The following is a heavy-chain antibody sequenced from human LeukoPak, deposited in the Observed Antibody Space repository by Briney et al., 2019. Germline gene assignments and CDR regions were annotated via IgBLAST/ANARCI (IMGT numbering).Heavy chain of an antibody. V-gene: IGHV1-69*04. Sequence: GSSVKVSCKASGGTFNNYAINWVRQAPGHGLEWMGRIIPIFGIANYVQKFQGRVTITADKSTSPAYMELSSLRSEDTAVYYCARDSANYDTSGYALDYWGQGTLVTVSS. CDR3: ARDSANYDTSGYALDY. D-gene: IGHD3-22*01. CDR2: IIPIFGIA. J-gene: IGHJ4*02. CDR1: GGTFNNYA.